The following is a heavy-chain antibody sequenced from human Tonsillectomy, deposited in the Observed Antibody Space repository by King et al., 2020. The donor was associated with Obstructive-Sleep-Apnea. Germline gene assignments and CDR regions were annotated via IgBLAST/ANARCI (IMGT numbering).Heavy chain of an antibody. CDR2: IKEAGSDK. V-gene: IGHV3-7*03. CDR1: GFSVNNYW. J-gene: IGHJ4*02. CDR3: ARDPLRRFDY. D-gene: IGHD6-6*01. Sequence: DVQLVESGGGLVQPGGSLRPSCASSGFSVNNYWMTWVLQAPGQGRKWVANIKEAGSDKYYVDSVKGRLTISRDNARNSLYLQMNCLRAEDTAVYYCARDPLRRFDYWGQGTLVTVSS.